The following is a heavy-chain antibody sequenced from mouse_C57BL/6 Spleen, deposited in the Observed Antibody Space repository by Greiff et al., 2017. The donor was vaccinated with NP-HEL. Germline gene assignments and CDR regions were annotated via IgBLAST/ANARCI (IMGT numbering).Heavy chain of an antibody. V-gene: IGHV5-16*01. J-gene: IGHJ2*01. CDR1: GFTFSDYY. D-gene: IGHD1-1*01. CDR2: INYDGSST. Sequence: EVKLMESEGGLVQPGSSMKLSCTASGFTFSDYYMAWVRQVPEKGLEWVANINYDGSSTYYLDSLKSRFIISGDNAKNILYLQMSSLKSEDTATYYCARVAYGSSFDYWGQGTTLTVSS. CDR3: ARVAYGSSFDY.